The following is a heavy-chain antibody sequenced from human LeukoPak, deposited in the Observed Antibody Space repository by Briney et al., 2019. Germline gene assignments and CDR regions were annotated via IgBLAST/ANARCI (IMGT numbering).Heavy chain of an antibody. J-gene: IGHJ4*02. V-gene: IGHV3-48*04. CDR2: ISSGGLTI. CDR1: GFTFSTYT. Sequence: GGSPRLSCVASGFTFSTYTFNWVRQAPGKGLEWLSYISSGGLTIFYADSVKGRFTIPRDNTKNAIYLDMTNLRAEDTAVYYCARDFDYGDYIDFWGQGTLVAVSS. CDR3: ARDFDYGDYIDF. D-gene: IGHD4/OR15-4a*01.